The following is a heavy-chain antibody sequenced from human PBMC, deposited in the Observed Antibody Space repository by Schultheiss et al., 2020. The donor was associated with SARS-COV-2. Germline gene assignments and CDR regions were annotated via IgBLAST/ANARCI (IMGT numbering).Heavy chain of an antibody. V-gene: IGHV3-30*01. D-gene: IGHD4-17*01. CDR2: ISYDGSNK. CDR3: ARAALLRPPTAGYFQH. J-gene: IGHJ1*01. Sequence: GESLKISCAASGFTFSSYAMHWVRQAPGKGLEWVAVISYDGSNKYYADSVKGRFTISRDNSKNTLYLQMNSLRAEDTAVYYCARAALLRPPTAGYFQHWGQGTLVTVSS. CDR1: GFTFSSYA.